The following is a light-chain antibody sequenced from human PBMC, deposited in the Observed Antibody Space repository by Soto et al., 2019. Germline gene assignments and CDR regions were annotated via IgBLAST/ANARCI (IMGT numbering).Light chain of an antibody. CDR3: QQYGSSPFT. Sequence: EIVLTQSPGTLSLSPGERATLSCRARQSVSSSYLAWYPQKPGQAPRLLIYGASSRATGIPARFSGSGSGHDFTLTISRLEPEDFAVYYCQQYGSSPFTFCPGNKVDIK. V-gene: IGKV3-20*01. J-gene: IGKJ3*01. CDR2: GAS. CDR1: QSVSSSY.